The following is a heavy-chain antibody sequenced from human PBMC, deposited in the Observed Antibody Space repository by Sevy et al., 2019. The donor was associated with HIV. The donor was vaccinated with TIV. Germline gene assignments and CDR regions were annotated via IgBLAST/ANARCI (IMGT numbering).Heavy chain of an antibody. D-gene: IGHD3-10*01. CDR2: AYYSGST. CDR3: ARRGAGPAFDV. V-gene: IGHV4-39*02. CDR1: GGSIISSTYY. Sequence: SETLSLTCTVSGGSIISSTYYWGWIRQPPGKGLEWIGSAYYSGSTYYNPSLRSRVTISVDMFKDHFSLKLSSVTAADTAVYYCARRGAGPAFDVWGQGTMVTVSS. J-gene: IGHJ3*01.